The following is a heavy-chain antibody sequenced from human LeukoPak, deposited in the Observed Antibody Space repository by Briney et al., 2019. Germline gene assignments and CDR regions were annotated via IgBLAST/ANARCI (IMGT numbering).Heavy chain of an antibody. J-gene: IGHJ4*02. Sequence: GGSLRLSCAASGFSFSSYWMSWVRQAPGKGQEWVANIKQDGSEKHYVDSVKSRFTISRDNAKNSLYLQMNSLRAEDTAVYYCAKDRSKGSYGDDFDFWGQGTLVTVSS. CDR2: IKQDGSEK. CDR3: AKDRSKGSYGDDFDF. CDR1: GFSFSSYW. V-gene: IGHV3-7*01. D-gene: IGHD3-16*01.